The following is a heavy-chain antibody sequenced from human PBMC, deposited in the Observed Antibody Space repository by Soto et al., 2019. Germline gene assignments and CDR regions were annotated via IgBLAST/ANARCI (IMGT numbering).Heavy chain of an antibody. Sequence: VASVKVSCKASGYTFTSYDINWVRQATGQGLEWMGWMNPNSGNTGYAQKFQGRVTMTRNTSISTAYMELSSLRSEDTAVYYCARGIGVRDYDFWSGPGWGQGTLVTVSS. CDR3: ARGIGVRDYDFWSGPG. D-gene: IGHD3-3*01. J-gene: IGHJ4*02. CDR2: MNPNSGNT. CDR1: GYTFTSYD. V-gene: IGHV1-8*01.